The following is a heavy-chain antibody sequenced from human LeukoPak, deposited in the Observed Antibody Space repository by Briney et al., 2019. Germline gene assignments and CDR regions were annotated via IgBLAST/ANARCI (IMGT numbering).Heavy chain of an antibody. Sequence: PSETLSLTCAFYGGSFSGYHWSWIRQPPGKGLDWIGEINDSGSPIYNPSLKNRVTISVDMSKNQFSVNLTSVTAADTGVYYCARGPHQQWPPMQYWGQGSLVTVSS. CDR1: GGSFSGYH. CDR3: ARGPHQQWPPMQY. D-gene: IGHD6-19*01. V-gene: IGHV4-34*01. CDR2: INDSGSP. J-gene: IGHJ4*02.